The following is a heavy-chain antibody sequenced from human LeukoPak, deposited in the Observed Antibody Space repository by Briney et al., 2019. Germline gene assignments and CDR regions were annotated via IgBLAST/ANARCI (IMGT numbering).Heavy chain of an antibody. CDR2: ISSSGSTI. D-gene: IGHD3-10*01. Sequence: PGGSLRLSCAASGFTFSDYYMSWIRQAPGEGLEWDSSISSSGSTIYYADSVKGRFTISRYNAKNSLYLQMNSLRAEDTAVYYCASGNYYGSGSYYGVGAYFDYWGQGTLVTVSS. CDR1: GFTFSDYY. J-gene: IGHJ4*02. V-gene: IGHV3-11*01. CDR3: ASGNYYGSGSYYGVGAYFDY.